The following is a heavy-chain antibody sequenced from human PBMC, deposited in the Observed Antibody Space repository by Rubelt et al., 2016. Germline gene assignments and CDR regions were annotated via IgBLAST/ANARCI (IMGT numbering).Heavy chain of an antibody. V-gene: IGHV3-9*01. D-gene: IGHD6-13*01. CDR1: GLSFSNYW. J-gene: IGHJ4*02. CDR3: AKVHGSFVAAAVNY. CDR2: ISWNSGSI. Sequence: EVQLVESGGGLVQPGGSLRLSCAASGLSFSNYWMSWVRQAPGKGLEWVSGISWNSGSIGYADSVKGRFTISRDNAKNSLYLQMNRLGAEDTAVFYCAKVHGSFVAAAVNYWGQGTLVTVSS.